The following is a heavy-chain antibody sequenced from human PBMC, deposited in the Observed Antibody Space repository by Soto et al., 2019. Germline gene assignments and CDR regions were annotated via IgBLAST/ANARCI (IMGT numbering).Heavy chain of an antibody. Sequence: GESLKISCSASGCTFSSYAMYWVRQAPGKGLEYVSAISSNGGSTYYAESVKGRFTISRDNSKSTLYLQMSSLRADDTAVYYCVRDKYYDFWSGYYTAYQFYGMDVWGQGTTVTVSS. J-gene: IGHJ6*02. CDR2: ISSNGGST. CDR1: GCTFSSYA. V-gene: IGHV3-64D*06. CDR3: VRDKYYDFWSGYYTAYQFYGMDV. D-gene: IGHD3-3*01.